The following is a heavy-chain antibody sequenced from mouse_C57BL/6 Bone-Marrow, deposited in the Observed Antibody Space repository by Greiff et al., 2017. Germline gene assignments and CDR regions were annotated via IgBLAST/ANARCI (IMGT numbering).Heavy chain of an antibody. D-gene: IGHD1-1*01. CDR2: ISNGGGST. CDR1: GFTFSDYY. CDR3: ARRFYYGSSPDY. J-gene: IGHJ2*01. Sequence: EVQLVESGGGLVQPGGSLKLSCAASGFTFSDYYMYWVRQTPEKRLEWVAYISNGGGSTYYPDTVKGRFTISRDNAKNTLYLQMSRLKSEDTAMYYCARRFYYGSSPDYWGQGTTLTVSS. V-gene: IGHV5-12*01.